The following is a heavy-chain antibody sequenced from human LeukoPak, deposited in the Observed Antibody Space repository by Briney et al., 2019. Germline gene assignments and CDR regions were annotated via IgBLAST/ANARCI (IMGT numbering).Heavy chain of an antibody. CDR2: ISGSGGST. J-gene: IGHJ4*02. CDR3: AKAGYLKTPDSLRYYFDY. V-gene: IGHV3-23*01. Sequence: ETLSLTCTVSGGSVSSGSYYWSWVRQAPGKGLEWLSTISGSGGSTYYADSVRGRFTISRDNSKNTLYLQMNSLRAEDTAVYYCAKAGYLKTPDSLRYYFDYWDQGTLVTVSS. D-gene: IGHD1-1*01. CDR1: GGSVSSGSYY.